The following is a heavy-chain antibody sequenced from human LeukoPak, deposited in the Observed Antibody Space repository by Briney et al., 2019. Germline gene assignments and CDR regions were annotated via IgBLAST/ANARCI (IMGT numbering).Heavy chain of an antibody. CDR2: IYHSGNT. D-gene: IGHD6-19*01. Sequence: PSETLSLTCTVSGGSISGGGYYWHWIRQHPGKGLEWIVYIYHSGNTYCNPSLESRVTISVDTSKNQFSLRLTSVTAADTAVYYFARGWEAVAGTLANYWYFDLWGRGTLATVSS. CDR3: ARGWEAVAGTLANYWYFDL. CDR1: GGSISGGGYY. V-gene: IGHV4-31*03. J-gene: IGHJ2*01.